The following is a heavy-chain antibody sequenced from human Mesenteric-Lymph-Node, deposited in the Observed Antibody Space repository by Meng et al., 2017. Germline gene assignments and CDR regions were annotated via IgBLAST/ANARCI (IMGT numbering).Heavy chain of an antibody. D-gene: IGHD6-19*01. CDR2: ISPGDSDT. CDR1: GYSFTSYW. CDR3: ARQAAVAGPGIDY. Sequence: GESLKISCKGSGYSFTSYWIGWVRQVPGKGLDWMAIISPGDSDTRYSPSFQGQVAISVDKSISTGYLQWNSWKASDTAMYYCARQAAVAGPGIDYWGQGTMVTVSS. J-gene: IGHJ4*02. V-gene: IGHV5-51*01.